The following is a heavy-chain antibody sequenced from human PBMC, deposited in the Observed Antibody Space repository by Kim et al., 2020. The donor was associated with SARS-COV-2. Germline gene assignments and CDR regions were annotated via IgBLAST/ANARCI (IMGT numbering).Heavy chain of an antibody. CDR1: GFTVSSNY. D-gene: IGHD3-22*01. CDR3: AREPYYYDSSGYY. V-gene: IGHV3-66*01. CDR2: IYSGGST. J-gene: IGHJ4*02. Sequence: GGSLRLSCAASGFTVSSNYMSWVRQAPGKGLEWVSVIYSGGSTYYADSVKGSFTIFRDNAKNTLYLQMNSLRAEDTAVYYCAREPYYYDSSGYYWGQGTLVTVSS.